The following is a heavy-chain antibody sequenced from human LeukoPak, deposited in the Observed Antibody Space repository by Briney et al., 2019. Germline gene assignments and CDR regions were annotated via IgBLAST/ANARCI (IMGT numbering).Heavy chain of an antibody. D-gene: IGHD2-2*01. J-gene: IGHJ4*02. CDR2: IKSKSDGGTT. CDR3: STYAASGV. CDR1: GFTFSSYS. Sequence: PGGSLRLSCAASGFTFSSYSMSWVRQTPGKGLEWVGRIKSKSDGGTTDYAALVKGRFTISRDDSKNTVYLQMNSLETEDTAVYYCSTYAASGVWGQGTLVTVSS. V-gene: IGHV3-15*01.